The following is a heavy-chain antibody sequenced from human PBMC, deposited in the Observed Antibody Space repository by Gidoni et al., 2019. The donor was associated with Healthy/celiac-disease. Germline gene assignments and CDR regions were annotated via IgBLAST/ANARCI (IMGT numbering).Heavy chain of an antibody. Sequence: QVQLVESGGGVVQPGRSLRLSCAASGFPFSGYGMHWGRQAPGKGLEWVAVISYDGSNKYYADSVKGRFTISRDNSKNTLYLQMNSLRAEDTAVYYCAKDGRYSHTFDYWGQGTLVTVSS. J-gene: IGHJ4*02. CDR1: GFPFSGYG. V-gene: IGHV3-30*18. CDR3: AKDGRYSHTFDY. CDR2: ISYDGSNK. D-gene: IGHD1-26*01.